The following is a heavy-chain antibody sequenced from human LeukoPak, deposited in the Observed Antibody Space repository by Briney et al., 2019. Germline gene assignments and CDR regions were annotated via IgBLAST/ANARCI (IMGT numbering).Heavy chain of an antibody. D-gene: IGHD5-24*01. J-gene: IGHJ4*02. CDR3: ARVEGLGDGYNYYFDY. CDR2: INPNSGGT. Sequence: ASVKVSCKASGYTFTGYYMHWVRQAPGQGLEWMGWINPNSGGTNYAQKFQGRVTMTRDTSISTAYMEPSRLRSDDTAVFYCARVEGLGDGYNYYFDYWGQGTLVAVSS. CDR1: GYTFTGYY. V-gene: IGHV1-2*02.